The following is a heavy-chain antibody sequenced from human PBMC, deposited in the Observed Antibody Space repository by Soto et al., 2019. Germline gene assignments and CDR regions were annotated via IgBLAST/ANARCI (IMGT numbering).Heavy chain of an antibody. CDR3: ARLMHYSHSGGSSHSGFDM. Sequence: ASVKVSCKASGYTFTDYFIHWVRHAPGQGLEWIGWINPYSGGADLSQKFQGRVTMTRDTSISTAHMEVSSLRSDDTAVFYCARLMHYSHSGGSSHSGFDMWGQGTLVTVSS. J-gene: IGHJ3*02. V-gene: IGHV1-2*02. D-gene: IGHD2-21*01. CDR2: INPYSGGA. CDR1: GYTFTDYF.